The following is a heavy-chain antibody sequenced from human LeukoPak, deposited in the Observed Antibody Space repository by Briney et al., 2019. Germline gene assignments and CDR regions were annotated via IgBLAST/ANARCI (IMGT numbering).Heavy chain of an antibody. CDR3: ARTTEGGYTYDYFYYYYMDV. CDR1: GGSISSGSYY. V-gene: IGHV4-61*02. J-gene: IGHJ6*03. CDR2: IYTSGST. Sequence: SQTLSLTCTVSGGSISSGSYYWSWIRQPAGKGLEWIGRIYTSGSTNYNPSLKSRVTISVDTSKNQFSLKLSSVTAADTAVYYCARTTEGGYTYDYFYYYYMDVWGRGTTVTISS. D-gene: IGHD5-18*01.